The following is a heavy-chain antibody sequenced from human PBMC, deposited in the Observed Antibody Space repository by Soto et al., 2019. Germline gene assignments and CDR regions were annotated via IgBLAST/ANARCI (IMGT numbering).Heavy chain of an antibody. J-gene: IGHJ4*02. CDR1: GILFNGFV. Sequence: PGGALRLSCAASGILFNGFVMHLVRPDTGKGLEWVAVIRYDGSNIYYADSVKGRFTISRDNSKNTLYLQMDSLRAEDTAVYYCARDGVRATVYFGHLDYSGQGALVTVSS. D-gene: IGHD4-17*01. CDR2: IRYDGSNI. V-gene: IGHV3-33*01. CDR3: ARDGVRATVYFGHLDY.